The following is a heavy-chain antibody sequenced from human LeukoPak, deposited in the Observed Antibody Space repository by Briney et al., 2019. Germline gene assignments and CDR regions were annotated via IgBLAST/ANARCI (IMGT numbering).Heavy chain of an antibody. CDR3: AREAPDPTYYFDY. Sequence: GGSLRLSCAASGFTISSYSMKWVRQAPGKGLEWVSSISSSSSYIYYADSVKGRFTISRDNAKNSLYLQMNSLRAEDTAVYYCAREAPDPTYYFDYWGQGTLVTVSS. J-gene: IGHJ4*02. CDR1: GFTISSYS. V-gene: IGHV3-21*01. CDR2: ISSSSSYI.